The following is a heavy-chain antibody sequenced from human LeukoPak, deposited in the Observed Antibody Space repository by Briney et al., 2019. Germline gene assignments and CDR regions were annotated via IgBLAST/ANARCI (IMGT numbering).Heavy chain of an antibody. J-gene: IGHJ3*02. V-gene: IGHV4-59*01. CDR3: TRYGEDGRRAFDI. CDR2: IYFTGYT. CDR1: GGSISTYY. D-gene: IGHD4/OR15-4a*01. Sequence: SETLSLTCTVSGGSISTYYWSWIRQPPGKGLEWIGYIYFTGYTNYNPSLKSRVTMSVDTSKNQFSLNLSSVTAADTAVYYCTRYGEDGRRAFDIWGQGTMVSVS.